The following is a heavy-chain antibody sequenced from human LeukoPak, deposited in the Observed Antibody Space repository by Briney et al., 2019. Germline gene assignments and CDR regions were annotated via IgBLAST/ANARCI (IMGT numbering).Heavy chain of an antibody. CDR1: GFTVSSNY. J-gene: IGHJ4*02. Sequence: GGSLRLSCAASGFTVSSNYMSWVRQAPGKGLEWVSVIYRGGNTYYADSVKGRYTISRDNSKNTLFLQMNSLRAEDTAVYYCARGYGADSGFDSWGQGTLVTVSS. V-gene: IGHV3-53*01. CDR2: IYRGGNT. D-gene: IGHD4-23*01. CDR3: ARGYGADSGFDS.